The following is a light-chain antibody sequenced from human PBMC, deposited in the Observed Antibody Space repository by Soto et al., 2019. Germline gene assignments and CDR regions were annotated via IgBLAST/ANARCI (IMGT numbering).Light chain of an antibody. CDR3: HSCDRSPSGPGV. CDR2: RNS. J-gene: IGLJ1*01. CDR1: SSNIGAGYD. Sequence: QSVLTQPPSVSGAPGQSVTISCTGSSSNIGAGYDVHWYQQLPGTAPKLLIYRNSNRPSGVPDRFSGSKSGTSASLAITGIQAEDEADYYCHSCDRSPSGPGVFGNGKKVTVL. V-gene: IGLV1-40*01.